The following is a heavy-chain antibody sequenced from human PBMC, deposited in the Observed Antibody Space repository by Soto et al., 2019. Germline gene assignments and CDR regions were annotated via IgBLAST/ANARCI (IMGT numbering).Heavy chain of an antibody. J-gene: IGHJ4*02. CDR2: ISYDGSNT. V-gene: IGHV3-30*18. CDR1: GFTFSRYG. CDR3: GKDQWEFHGGLDY. Sequence: QVQLVESGGGVVQPGRSLRLSCAVSGFTFSRYGMHWVRQAPGKGLEWVAGISYDGSNTYHVDSAKSRFTVSRDNSKNTLYLQMNSLRDEDTAVYYCGKDQWEFHGGLDYWGQGALVTVSS. D-gene: IGHD1-26*01.